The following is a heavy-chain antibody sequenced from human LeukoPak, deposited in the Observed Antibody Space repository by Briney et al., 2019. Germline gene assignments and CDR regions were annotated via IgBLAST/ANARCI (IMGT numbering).Heavy chain of an antibody. D-gene: IGHD6-13*01. V-gene: IGHV4-39*01. CDR3: ARTLGIAATHGFDP. CDR2: IYYSGST. CDR1: GGSISSSSYY. J-gene: IGHJ5*02. Sequence: PSETLSLTCTVSGGSISSSSYYWGWIRQPPGKGLEWFGIIYYSGSTYYNPSLKSRVTISVDTSKNQFSLKLSSVTAADTAVYYCARTLGIAATHGFDPWGQGTLVTVSS.